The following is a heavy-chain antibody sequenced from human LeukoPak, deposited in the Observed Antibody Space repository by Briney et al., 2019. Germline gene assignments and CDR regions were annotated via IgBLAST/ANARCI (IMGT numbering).Heavy chain of an antibody. D-gene: IGHD5-24*01. CDR1: GFTFSSYA. J-gene: IGHJ4*02. CDR3: ARDEEMATINGGGYFDY. V-gene: IGHV3-7*01. Sequence: GGSLRLSCAASGFTFSSYAMSWVRQAPGKGLEWVANIKQDGSEKYYVDSVKGRFTISRDNAKNSLYLQMNSLRAEDTAVYYCARDEEMATINGGGYFDYWGQGTLVTVSS. CDR2: IKQDGSEK.